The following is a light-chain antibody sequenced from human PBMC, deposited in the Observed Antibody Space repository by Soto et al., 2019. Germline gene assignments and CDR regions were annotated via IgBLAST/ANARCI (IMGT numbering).Light chain of an antibody. CDR2: AAS. J-gene: IGKJ1*01. CDR3: QQRSDWPWT. CDR1: QSVSTY. Sequence: LMTQSPATLSLSPGQRATLSCRVSQSVSTYVAWYRQKPGQAPRLLLYAASYSATGSPARFSGNGSGTDYALTLGSLEPEDSAVYYCQQRSDWPWTFGQGTKVEIK. V-gene: IGKV3-11*01.